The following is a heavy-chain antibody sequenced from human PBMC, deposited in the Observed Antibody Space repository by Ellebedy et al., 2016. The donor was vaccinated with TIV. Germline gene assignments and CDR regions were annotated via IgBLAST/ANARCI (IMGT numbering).Heavy chain of an antibody. Sequence: GESLKISXAASGFTFSSYGMTWVRQVPGKGLEWVSTISGSGDRKFYAEPVKGRFTVSRDNSKNTLSLQMNSLRADDTAVYYCAKGNSSLGDFWGQGTTVTVSS. CDR1: GFTFSSYG. V-gene: IGHV3-23*01. CDR2: ISGSGDRK. J-gene: IGHJ6*02. CDR3: AKGNSSLGDF. D-gene: IGHD1-1*01.